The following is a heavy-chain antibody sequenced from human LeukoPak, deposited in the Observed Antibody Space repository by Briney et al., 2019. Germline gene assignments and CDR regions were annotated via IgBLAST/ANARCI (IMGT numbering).Heavy chain of an antibody. J-gene: IGHJ4*02. CDR3: ASYYYDSSGYFDY. D-gene: IGHD3-22*01. V-gene: IGHV3-74*01. CDR1: GFTFSSFY. CDR2: INGDGTII. Sequence: PGGSLRLSCAASGFTFSSFYMHWVRQAPGKGLVWVSRINGDGTIINYADSVKGRFTISRDNAKNSLYLQMNSLRAEDTAVYYCASYYYDSSGYFDYWGQGTLVTVSS.